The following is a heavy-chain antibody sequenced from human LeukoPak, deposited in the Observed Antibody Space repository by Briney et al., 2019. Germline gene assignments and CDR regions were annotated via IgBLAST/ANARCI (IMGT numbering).Heavy chain of an antibody. CDR3: ASGAVTTHDY. CDR1: GGSISSSDW. D-gene: IGHD4-11*01. CDR2: IYYSGTT. Sequence: PSGTLSLTCAVSGGSISSSDWWSWVRQPPGKGLEWIGYIYYSGTTNYNPSLKSRVTISVDTSKNQFSLKLSSVTAADTAVYYCASGAVTTHDYWGQGTLVTVSS. V-gene: IGHV4-4*02. J-gene: IGHJ4*02.